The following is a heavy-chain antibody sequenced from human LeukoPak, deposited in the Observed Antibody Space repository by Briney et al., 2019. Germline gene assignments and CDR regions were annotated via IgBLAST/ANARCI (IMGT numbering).Heavy chain of an antibody. Sequence: SETLSLTCTVSGGSISSGAYHWGWIRQPPGKGLEWIGSFASSGSPYYISSLKSRVTISVDTSKNQFSLKLISVTAADTAVYYCARFPQGGSSYGPLDVWGQGTTVTVSS. CDR2: FASSGSP. V-gene: IGHV4-39*01. CDR3: ARFPQGGSSYGPLDV. CDR1: GGSISSGAYH. D-gene: IGHD5-18*01. J-gene: IGHJ6*02.